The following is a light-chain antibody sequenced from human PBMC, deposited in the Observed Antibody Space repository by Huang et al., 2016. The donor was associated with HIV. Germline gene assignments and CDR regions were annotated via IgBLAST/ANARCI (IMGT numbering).Light chain of an antibody. V-gene: IGKV1-39*01. J-gene: IGKJ2*01. CDR1: QNIYEY. CDR3: QHSYGTPRT. CDR2: GSA. Sequence: DIQMTQFPISLSASVVDTVTITCRAGQNIYEYLNWYQQLPGRAPNLLVYGSATLQTGVPSRFSGSGSGTRFTLTITSLQHEDSATYYCQHSYGTPRTFGQGTKLEI.